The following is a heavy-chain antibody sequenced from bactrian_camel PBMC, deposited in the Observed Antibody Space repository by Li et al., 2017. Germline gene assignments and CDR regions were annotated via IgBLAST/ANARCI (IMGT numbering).Heavy chain of an antibody. Sequence: QLVESGGGSVRAGGSLRLSCQGAASTYSDYCMAWFRQAAGMGREDVAKMSSDGTATYADSVKGRFTLSKDAANNTLYLQMNSLKPEDTAVYYCATDSGECPGTRVLWLYEGQGTQVTVSS. D-gene: IGHD3*01. CDR1: ASTYSDYC. J-gene: IGHJ4*01. CDR2: MSSDGTAT. V-gene: IGHV3S6*01.